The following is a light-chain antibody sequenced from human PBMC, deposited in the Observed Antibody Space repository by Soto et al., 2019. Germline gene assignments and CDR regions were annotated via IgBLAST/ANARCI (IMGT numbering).Light chain of an antibody. J-gene: IGLJ6*01. CDR3: RSYSRSXNYV. Sequence: HSVLTQPPSASGAPVQSVTISCTGSNNDIGVYTYVSWYQQLPVKAPKLIIYEVNKRPSGIPDRFSGSNSGNTASLTVSGLQPADEAEYLLRSYSRSXNYVVGRCTKVXV. V-gene: IGLV2-8*01. CDR1: NNDIGVYTY. CDR2: EVN.